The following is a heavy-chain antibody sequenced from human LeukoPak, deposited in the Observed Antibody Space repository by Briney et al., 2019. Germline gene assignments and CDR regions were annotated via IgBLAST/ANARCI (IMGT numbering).Heavy chain of an antibody. CDR2: ISSSGSTI. V-gene: IGHV3-11*01. CDR3: ARGIAERITIFGVTPNWFDP. J-gene: IGHJ5*02. Sequence: GGSLRLSRAASGFTFSDYYMSWIRQAPGKGLEWVSYISSSGSTIYYADSVKGRFTISRDNAKNSLYLQMNSLRAEDTAVYYCARGIAERITIFGVTPNWFDPWGQGTLVTVSS. CDR1: GFTFSDYY. D-gene: IGHD3-3*01.